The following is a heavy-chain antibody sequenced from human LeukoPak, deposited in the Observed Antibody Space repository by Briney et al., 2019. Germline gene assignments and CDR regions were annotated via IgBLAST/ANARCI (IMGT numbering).Heavy chain of an antibody. J-gene: IGHJ4*02. Sequence: SGPALVKPTQTLTLTCTFSGFSLSISGMCVSWIRQPPGKALEWLACIDWDDDKYYSTSLKTRLTVSKDTSKNQVFLTMTNMDPVDTATYYCARIGRLSGYYFDYWGQGTLVTVSS. CDR3: ARIGRLSGYYFDY. CDR2: IDWDDDK. D-gene: IGHD3-16*02. V-gene: IGHV2-70*11. CDR1: GFSLSISGMC.